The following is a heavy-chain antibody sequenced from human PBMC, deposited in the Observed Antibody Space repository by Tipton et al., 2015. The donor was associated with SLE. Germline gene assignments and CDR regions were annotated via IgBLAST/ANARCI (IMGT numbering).Heavy chain of an antibody. CDR3: ARQQWLVLRGWFDP. V-gene: IGHV4-59*08. J-gene: IGHJ5*02. D-gene: IGHD6-19*01. CDR2: VYDNGRT. CDR1: GGSFSRNY. Sequence: TLSLTCSVSGGSFSRNYWSWIRQPPGKGLEWIGYVYDNGRTNYNPSLESRVTISADTSKNQFSLRLSSVTAADTAVYYCARQQWLVLRGWFDPWGQGTLVTVSS.